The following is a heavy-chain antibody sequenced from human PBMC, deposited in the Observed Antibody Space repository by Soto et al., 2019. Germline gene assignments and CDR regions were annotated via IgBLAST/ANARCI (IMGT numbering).Heavy chain of an antibody. D-gene: IGHD2-2*01. V-gene: IGHV3-21*01. J-gene: IGHJ4*02. Sequence: GGSLRLSCTVSGFAFNNYGINWVRQAPGKGLEWVSSISKSDYTYYSDSVKGRFTISRDNAKNSVSLQMNTLRVEDTAVYYCAREDSIIIPAVSDFWGQGTLVTVSA. CDR2: ISKSDYT. CDR1: GFAFNNYG. CDR3: AREDSIIIPAVSDF.